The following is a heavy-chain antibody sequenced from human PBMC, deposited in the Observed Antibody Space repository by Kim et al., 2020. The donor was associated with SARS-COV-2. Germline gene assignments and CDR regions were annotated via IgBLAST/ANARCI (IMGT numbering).Heavy chain of an antibody. D-gene: IGHD6-6*01. V-gene: IGHV4-39*01. CDR3: ARQGSSGWFDP. Sequence: TDYTPSPKIRVTLSVDTSKNQFSLRLSSVTAPDTALYYCARQGSSGWFDPWGQGTLVTVSS. J-gene: IGHJ5*02. CDR2: T.